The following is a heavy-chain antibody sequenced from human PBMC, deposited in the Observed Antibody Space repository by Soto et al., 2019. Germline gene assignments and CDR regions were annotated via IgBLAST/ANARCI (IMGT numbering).Heavy chain of an antibody. J-gene: IGHJ5*02. D-gene: IGHD6-13*01. Sequence: GGSLRLSCAASGFTVSSYYMNWVRQAPGRGLEWVSTISVGGGSAYYADSVKGRFAISRDNSKNTLYLQLNSLSAEDTAVYYCVKDRAQQLILRLWLDPWGEGTRVAVSS. CDR2: ISVGGGSA. CDR3: VKDRAQQLILRLWLDP. CDR1: GFTVSSYY. V-gene: IGHV3-23*01.